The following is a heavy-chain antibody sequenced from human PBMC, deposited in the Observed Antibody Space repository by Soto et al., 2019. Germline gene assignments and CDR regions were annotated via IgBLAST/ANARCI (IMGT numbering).Heavy chain of an antibody. Sequence: LSLTCTVSGGSISTYYWSWLGQPPGKGLEWVGHIYYSGKTTYNPSLKSRVTISLDTSTNQFSLNLYSVAAADTAVYYCARGTYYDDCTGYLVDYWGRGAVVTVSS. V-gene: IGHV4-59*01. CDR2: IYYSGKT. J-gene: IGHJ4*01. CDR3: ARGTYYDDCTGYLVDY. CDR1: GGSISTYY. D-gene: IGHD3-22*01.